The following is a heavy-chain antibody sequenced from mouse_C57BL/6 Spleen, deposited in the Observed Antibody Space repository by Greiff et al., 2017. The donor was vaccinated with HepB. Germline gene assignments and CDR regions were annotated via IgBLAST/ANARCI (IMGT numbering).Heavy chain of an antibody. D-gene: IGHD1-1*01. CDR3: ARHDHYYGSSPWFAY. J-gene: IGHJ3*01. Sequence: VQLQESGPGLVAPSQSLSITCTVSGFSLTSYGVHWVRQPPGKGLEWLVVIWSDGSTTYNSALKSRLSISKDNSKSQVFLKMNSLQTDDTAMYYCARHDHYYGSSPWFAYWGQGTLVTVS. V-gene: IGHV2-6-1*01. CDR1: GFSLTSYG. CDR2: IWSDGST.